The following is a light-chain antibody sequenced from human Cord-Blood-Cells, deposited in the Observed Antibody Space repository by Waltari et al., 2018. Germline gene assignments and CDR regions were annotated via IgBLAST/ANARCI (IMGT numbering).Light chain of an antibody. CDR1: QSISSH. Sequence: DIQMTQSPSSLSASVGDRVTITCRASQSISSHLNWYQQKPGKAPKLLIDAASSLQSGVPSRFSGSGSGTDFTLTISSLQPEDFATDYCQQSYSTLPITFGPGTKVDIK. V-gene: IGKV1-39*01. J-gene: IGKJ3*01. CDR2: AAS. CDR3: QQSYSTLPIT.